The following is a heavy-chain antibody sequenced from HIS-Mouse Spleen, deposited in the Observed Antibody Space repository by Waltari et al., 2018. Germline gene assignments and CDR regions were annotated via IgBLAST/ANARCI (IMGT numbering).Heavy chain of an antibody. J-gene: IGHJ2*01. CDR3: AREIPYSSSWYDWYFDL. CDR2: IYYSGST. D-gene: IGHD6-13*01. V-gene: IGHV4-39*07. Sequence: QLQLQESGPGLVKPSETLSLTCTVSGCSISTSSDNCGWIRQPPGKGLEWNGSIYYSGSTYYNPSLKSRVTISVDTSKNQFSLKLSSVTAADTAVYYCAREIPYSSSWYDWYFDLWGRGTLVTVSS. CDR1: GCSISTSSDN.